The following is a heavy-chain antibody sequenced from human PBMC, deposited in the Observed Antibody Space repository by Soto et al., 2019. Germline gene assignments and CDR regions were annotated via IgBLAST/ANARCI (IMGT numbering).Heavy chain of an antibody. Sequence: QVQLVQSGAEVKKPGSSVKVSCKASGGTFSSYAISWVRQAPGQGLEWMGGIIPIFGTANYAQKFQGRVTITVDKSTSTAYMELSSLRSEDTAVYYCAREPIYDFWSGYSPYYYGMDVWGQGTTVTVSS. CDR1: GGTFSSYA. D-gene: IGHD3-3*01. CDR2: IIPIFGTA. V-gene: IGHV1-69*06. J-gene: IGHJ6*02. CDR3: AREPIYDFWSGYSPYYYGMDV.